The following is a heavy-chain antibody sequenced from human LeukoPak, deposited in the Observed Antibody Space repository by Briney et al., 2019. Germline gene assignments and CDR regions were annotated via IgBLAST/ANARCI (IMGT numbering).Heavy chain of an antibody. CDR2: ISYDGSNK. V-gene: IGHV3-30-3*01. D-gene: IGHD3-10*01. J-gene: IGHJ4*02. Sequence: PGGSLRLSCAASGFTFSSYAMHWVRQAPGKGLEWVAVISYDGSNKYYADSVKGRFTISRDNSKNTLYLQMNSLRAEDTAVYYCAKDLAPVSVRGVSDYWGQGTLVTVSS. CDR3: AKDLAPVSVRGVSDY. CDR1: GFTFSSYA.